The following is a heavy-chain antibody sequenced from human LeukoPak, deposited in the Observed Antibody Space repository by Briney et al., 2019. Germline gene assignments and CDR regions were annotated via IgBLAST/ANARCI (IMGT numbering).Heavy chain of an antibody. CDR2: IYHSGST. D-gene: IGHD2-2*01. V-gene: IGHV4-38-2*02. Sequence: SETLSLTCTVSGGSISSYYWSWIRQPPGKGLEWIGSIYHSGSTYYNPSLKSRVTISVDTSKNQFSLKLSSVTAADTAVYYCARGVWSTEDYWGQGTLVTVSS. CDR3: ARGVWSTEDY. J-gene: IGHJ4*02. CDR1: GGSISSYY.